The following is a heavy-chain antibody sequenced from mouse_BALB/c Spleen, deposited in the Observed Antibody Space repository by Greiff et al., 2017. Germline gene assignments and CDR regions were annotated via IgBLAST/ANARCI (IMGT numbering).Heavy chain of an antibody. CDR1: GYTFTSYW. Sequence: VQLQQSGAELARPGASVKLSCKASGYTFTSYWMQWVKQRPGQGLEWIGAIYPGDGDTRYTQKFKGKATLTADKSSSTAYMQLSSLASEDSAVYYCARCWDEDSFDYWGQGTTLTVSS. CDR2: IYPGDGDT. CDR3: ARCWDEDSFDY. J-gene: IGHJ2*01. D-gene: IGHD4-1*01. V-gene: IGHV1-87*01.